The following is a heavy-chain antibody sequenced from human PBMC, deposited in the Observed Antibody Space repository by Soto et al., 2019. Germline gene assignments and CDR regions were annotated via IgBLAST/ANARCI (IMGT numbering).Heavy chain of an antibody. D-gene: IGHD3-16*01. CDR3: ARWGTKGGSDV. J-gene: IGHJ4*02. V-gene: IGHV3-33*05. Sequence: QVQLVESGGGVVQPGTSLRLSCVGSGFTFRSYVIHWVRQAPGKGLEWVALTSYDGSNNFYGDSVKGRFTISRDNSRNTVELQMDSLRLEDTALYYCARWGTKGGSDVWGQGTLVSVSS. CDR2: TSYDGSNN. CDR1: GFTFRSYV.